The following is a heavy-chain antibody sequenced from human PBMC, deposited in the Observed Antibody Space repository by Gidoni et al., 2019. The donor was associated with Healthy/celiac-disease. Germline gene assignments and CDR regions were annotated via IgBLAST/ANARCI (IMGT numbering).Heavy chain of an antibody. J-gene: IGHJ3*02. D-gene: IGHD2-2*01. Sequence: VQLVQSGAAVQKPGESLKISCKGSGYRFTSYWIGWVRQMPGKGLEWMGIIYPGDSYTRYSPSFQGQVTISADKSISTAYLQWSSLKASDTAMYYCARQADCSSTSCYSDIGGQGTMVTVSS. CDR2: IYPGDSYT. V-gene: IGHV5-51*01. CDR1: GYRFTSYW. CDR3: ARQADCSSTSCYSDI.